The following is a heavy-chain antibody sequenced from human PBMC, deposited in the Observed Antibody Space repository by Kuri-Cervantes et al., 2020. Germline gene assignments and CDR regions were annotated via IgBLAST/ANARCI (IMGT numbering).Heavy chain of an antibody. D-gene: IGHD2-15*01. Sequence: ASVKVSCKASGYTFTSYDINWVRQAPGQGLEWMGWINPNSGGTNYAQKFQGRVTMTRDTSISTAYMELSRLRSDDTAVYYCARERYCSGGSCYYFDYWGQGTLVTVSS. J-gene: IGHJ4*02. CDR3: ARERYCSGGSCYYFDY. V-gene: IGHV1-2*02. CDR2: INPNSGGT. CDR1: GYTFTSYD.